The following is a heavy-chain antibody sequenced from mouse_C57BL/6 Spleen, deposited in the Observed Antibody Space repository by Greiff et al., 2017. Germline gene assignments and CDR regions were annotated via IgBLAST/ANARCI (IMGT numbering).Heavy chain of an antibody. CDR1: GYTFTSYG. D-gene: IGHD1-1*01. CDR2: IYPRSGNT. J-gene: IGHJ4*01. Sequence: VQVVESGAELARPGASVKLSCKASGYTFTSYGISWVKQRTGQGLEWIGEIYPRSGNTYYNEKFKGKATLTADKSSSTAYMELRSLTSEDSAVYFCARRYYGSSDYAMDYWGQGTSVTVSS. V-gene: IGHV1-81*01. CDR3: ARRYYGSSDYAMDY.